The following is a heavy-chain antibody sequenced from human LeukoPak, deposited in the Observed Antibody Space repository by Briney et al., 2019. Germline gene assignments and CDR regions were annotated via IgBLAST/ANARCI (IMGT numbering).Heavy chain of an antibody. D-gene: IGHD7-27*01. V-gene: IGHV3-30-3*01. CDR3: ARVDWGSTGYFDL. CDR1: GFTFSSYT. CDR2: ISYDGSNK. J-gene: IGHJ2*01. Sequence: GGSLRLSCAASGFTFSSYTMHWVRQAPGKGLEWVAGISYDGSNKYYADSVKGRFTISRDNSKNTLYLQMNSLRTEDTAVYYCARVDWGSTGYFDLWGRGTLVTVSS.